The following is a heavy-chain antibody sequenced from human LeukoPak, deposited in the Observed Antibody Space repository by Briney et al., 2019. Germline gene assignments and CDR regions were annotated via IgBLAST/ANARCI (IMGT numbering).Heavy chain of an antibody. CDR1: GFTFSSYA. CDR3: ARDPLYSSSSGYFDS. Sequence: PGGSLRLSCAASGFTFSSYAMSWVRQAPGKGLEWVSIIYSGGITYYGDSVKGRFTISRDNSKNTLYLQMNSLRAEDTAVYYCARDPLYSSSSGYFDSWGQGTLVTVSS. D-gene: IGHD6-6*01. J-gene: IGHJ4*02. V-gene: IGHV3-53*01. CDR2: IYSGGIT.